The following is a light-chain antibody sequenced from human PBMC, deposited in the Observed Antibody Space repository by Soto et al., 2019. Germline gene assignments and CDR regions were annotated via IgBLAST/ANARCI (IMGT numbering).Light chain of an antibody. CDR1: QCISSN. J-gene: IGKJ1*01. V-gene: IGKV3-15*01. CDR3: LHYKEWPIS. Sequence: EIVMTQALATLSESPEEKATLSCRATQCISSNLAWYQHKPGQTPRLRMYGASTRATGIQARYSGSGSGTEFTLTISSLQSEEFAVYYCLHYKEWPISCGQGTKV. CDR2: GAS.